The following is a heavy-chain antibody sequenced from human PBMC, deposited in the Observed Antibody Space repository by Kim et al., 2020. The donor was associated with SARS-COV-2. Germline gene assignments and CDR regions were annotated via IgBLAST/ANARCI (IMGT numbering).Heavy chain of an antibody. CDR1: GFTFSSYA. CDR2: ISGSGGST. CDR3: AKERRYCSGGSCSVRFDP. J-gene: IGHJ5*02. D-gene: IGHD2-15*01. V-gene: IGHV3-23*01. Sequence: GGSLRLSCAASGFTFSSYAMSWVRQAPGKGLEWVSAISGSGGSTYYADSVKGRFTISRDNSKNTLYLQMNSLRAEDTAVYYCAKERRYCSGGSCSVRFDPWGQGTLVTVSS.